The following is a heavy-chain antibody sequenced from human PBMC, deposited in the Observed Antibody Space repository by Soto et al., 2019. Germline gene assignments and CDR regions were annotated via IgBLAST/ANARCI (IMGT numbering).Heavy chain of an antibody. Sequence: QVKLVQSGAEVRKPGASVKVSCKAPGYTFTSYGISWVRQAPGQGLEWMGWISAYNGNTNSAQKLQGRITMTTDTSTSTAYMETRSQRSDDTAVYYCARDFAATGDDYDHSLDGWGKGKTITVTS. CDR2: ISAYNGNT. V-gene: IGHV1-18*01. CDR3: ARDFAATGDDYDHSLDG. CDR1: GYTFTSYG. J-gene: IGHJ6*04. D-gene: IGHD7-27*01.